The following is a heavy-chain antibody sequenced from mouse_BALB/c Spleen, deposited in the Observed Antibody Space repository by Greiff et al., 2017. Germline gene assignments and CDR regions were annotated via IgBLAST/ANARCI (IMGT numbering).Heavy chain of an antibody. CDR2: INPSSGYT. CDR3: ARSYYDYYYAMDY. Sequence: QVQLKESAAELARPGASVKMSCKASGYTFTSYTMHWVKQRPGQGLEWIGYINPSSGYTEYNQKFKDKTTLTADKSSSTAYMQLSSLTSEDSAVYYCARSYYDYYYAMDYWGQGTSVTVSS. CDR1: GYTFTSYT. J-gene: IGHJ4*01. D-gene: IGHD2-4*01. V-gene: IGHV1-4*02.